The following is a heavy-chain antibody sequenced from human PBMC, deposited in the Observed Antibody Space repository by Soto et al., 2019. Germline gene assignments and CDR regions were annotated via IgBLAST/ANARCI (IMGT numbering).Heavy chain of an antibody. J-gene: IGHJ6*02. V-gene: IGHV3-48*01. CDR3: ARGDYYGMDV. CDR1: GFTFSSYS. Sequence: EVQLVESGGGLVQPGGSLRLSCAASGFTFSSYSMNWVRQAPGKGLEWLSYIRSTSSTIYYADSVKGRFTNSRDNAKNSLYLQMNSLRAEDTAVYYCARGDYYGMDVWGQGTTVTVSS. CDR2: IRSTSSTI. D-gene: IGHD5-12*01.